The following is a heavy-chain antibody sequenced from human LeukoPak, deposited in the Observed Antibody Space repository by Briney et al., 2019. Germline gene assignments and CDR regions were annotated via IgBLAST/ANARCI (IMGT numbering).Heavy chain of an antibody. Sequence: GGSLRLSCAASGFTFSSYAMSWVRQAPGKGLEWVSSISSSSSYIYYADSVKGRFTISRDNAKNSLYLQMNSLRAEDTAVYYCARVQGDSSGYDYWGQGTLVTVSS. J-gene: IGHJ4*02. V-gene: IGHV3-21*01. CDR1: GFTFSSYA. D-gene: IGHD3-22*01. CDR3: ARVQGDSSGYDY. CDR2: ISSSSSYI.